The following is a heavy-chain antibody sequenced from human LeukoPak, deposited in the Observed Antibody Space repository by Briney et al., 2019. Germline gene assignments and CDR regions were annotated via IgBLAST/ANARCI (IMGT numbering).Heavy chain of an antibody. D-gene: IGHD3-3*01. CDR1: GGSISSYY. CDR3: AREPRGYDFWSGYQESYGMDV. V-gene: IGHV4-59*01. J-gene: IGHJ6*02. CDR2: IYYSGST. Sequence: SETLSLTCTVSGGSISSYYWSWIRQPPGKGLEWIGYIYYSGSTNYNPSLKSRVTISVDTSKNQFSLKLSSVTAADTAVYYCAREPRGYDFWSGYQESYGMDVWAHGTTVTVSS.